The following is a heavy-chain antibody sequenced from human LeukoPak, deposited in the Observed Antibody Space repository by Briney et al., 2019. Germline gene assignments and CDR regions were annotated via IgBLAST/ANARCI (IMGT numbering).Heavy chain of an antibody. Sequence: SETLSPTCAVYGGSFSGYYWSWIRQPPGKGLEWIGEINHSGSINYNPSLKSRVTISVDTSKNQFSLKLSSVTAADTAVYYCARVRYCSSTSCYSKSAFDIWGQGTMVTVSS. D-gene: IGHD2-2*01. CDR2: INHSGSI. CDR1: GGSFSGYY. J-gene: IGHJ3*02. V-gene: IGHV4-34*01. CDR3: ARVRYCSSTSCYSKSAFDI.